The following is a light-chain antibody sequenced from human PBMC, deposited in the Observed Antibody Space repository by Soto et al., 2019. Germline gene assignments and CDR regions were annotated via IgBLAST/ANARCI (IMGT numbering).Light chain of an antibody. V-gene: IGKV3-15*01. Sequence: EIVMTQSPATLSVSPGERATLSCRASQTINSRLVWYQQKPGQAPRLLIYGPSTRATGIPARFSGSGSGTEFTLTINGLHSEDSAIYYCQQYNDWPLTVGQGTRLEIK. CDR3: QQYNDWPLT. J-gene: IGKJ5*01. CDR2: GPS. CDR1: QTINSR.